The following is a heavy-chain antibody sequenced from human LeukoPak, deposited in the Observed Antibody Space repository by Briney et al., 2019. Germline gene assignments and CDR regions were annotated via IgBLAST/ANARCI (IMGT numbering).Heavy chain of an antibody. D-gene: IGHD4-17*01. CDR3: ATKDYGDYVEAFDI. J-gene: IGHJ3*02. V-gene: IGHV1-24*01. Sequence: ASVKVSSKVSGYTLTELSMHWVRQAPGKGLEWMGGFDPEDGETIYAQKFQGRVTMTEDTSTDTAYMELSSLRSEDTAVYYCATKDYGDYVEAFDIWGQGTMVTVSS. CDR2: FDPEDGET. CDR1: GYTLTELS.